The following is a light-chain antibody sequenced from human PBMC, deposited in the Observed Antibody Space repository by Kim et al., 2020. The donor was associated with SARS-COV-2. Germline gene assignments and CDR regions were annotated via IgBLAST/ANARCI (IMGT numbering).Light chain of an antibody. CDR1: ENIGTW. CDR2: LAS. Sequence: DRVTITCRASENIGTWLAWYQQKPGRAPSLLIYLASTLESGVPSRFSGTGSGTEFSLSITSLQPDDFATYYCQHYSRFPYTFGQGTKLEI. CDR3: QHYSRFPYT. J-gene: IGKJ2*01. V-gene: IGKV1-5*03.